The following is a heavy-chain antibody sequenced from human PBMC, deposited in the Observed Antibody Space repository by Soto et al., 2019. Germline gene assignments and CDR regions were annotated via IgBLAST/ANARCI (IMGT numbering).Heavy chain of an antibody. V-gene: IGHV1-3*01. D-gene: IGHD3-22*01. Sequence: ASVKVSCQASGYTFTSYALLWVRQAPSQRIEWRRWLNAGNGNTQYSQWFQGRVTITRDTSGITAYMELSSLRSEDTAVYYCARDHDKLYDNSGKFNYGGQGTLVTVSS. CDR1: GYTFTSYA. CDR2: LNAGNGNT. J-gene: IGHJ4*02. CDR3: ARDHDKLYDNSGKFNY.